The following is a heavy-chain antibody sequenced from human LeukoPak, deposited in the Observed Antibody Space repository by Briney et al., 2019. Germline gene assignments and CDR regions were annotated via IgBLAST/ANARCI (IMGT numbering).Heavy chain of an antibody. Sequence: PGGSLRLSCAASGFTFSNAWMSWVRQAPGKGLEWVGRIKSKTDGGTTDYAAPVKGRFTISRDDSKNTLYLQMNSLKTEDTAVYYCTTDRLSSSWYEGDAFDIWGQGTMVTVSS. CDR2: IKSKTDGGTT. D-gene: IGHD6-13*01. J-gene: IGHJ3*02. CDR3: TTDRLSSSWYEGDAFDI. V-gene: IGHV3-15*01. CDR1: GFTFSNAW.